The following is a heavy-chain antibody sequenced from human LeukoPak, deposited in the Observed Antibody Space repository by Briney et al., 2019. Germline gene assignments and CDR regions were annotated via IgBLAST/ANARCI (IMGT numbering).Heavy chain of an antibody. CDR3: ARARLVYSGYEQGYFDY. V-gene: IGHV1-69*13. Sequence: ASVKVSCKASGGTFSIYAISWVRQAPGQGLEWMGGIIPIFGTANYAQKFQGRVTITADESTSTAYMELSSLRSEDTAVYYCARARLVYSGYEQGYFDYWGQGTLVTVSS. CDR1: GGTFSIYA. CDR2: IIPIFGTA. J-gene: IGHJ4*02. D-gene: IGHD5-12*01.